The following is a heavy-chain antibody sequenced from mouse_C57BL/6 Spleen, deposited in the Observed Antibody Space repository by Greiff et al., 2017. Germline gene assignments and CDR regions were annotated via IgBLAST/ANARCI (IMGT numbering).Heavy chain of an antibody. V-gene: IGHV5-17*01. CDR1: GFTFSDYG. CDR3: ARPELGRGYFDV. Sequence: EVHLVESGGGLVKPGGSLKLSCAASGFTFSDYGMHWVRQAPEKGLEWVAYISSGSSTIYYADTVKGRFTISRDNAKNTLFLQMTSLRSEDTAMYYCARPELGRGYFDVWGTGTTVTVSS. D-gene: IGHD4-1*01. J-gene: IGHJ1*03. CDR2: ISSGSSTI.